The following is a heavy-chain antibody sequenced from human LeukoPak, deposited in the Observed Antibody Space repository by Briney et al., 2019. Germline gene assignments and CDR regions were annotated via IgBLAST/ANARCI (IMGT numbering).Heavy chain of an antibody. CDR1: GFTFNNYD. CDR2: ISTSSSYK. CDR3: ARFDSASGTGFDY. J-gene: IGHJ4*02. D-gene: IGHD6-13*01. Sequence: GGSLRLSCAASGFTFNNYDMNWVRLAPGRGLEWVSSISTSSSYKYYADSLKGRFTVSRDNAKNSLYLHMNSLRAEDTAVYWCARFDSASGTGFDYWGRGTPVTVSS. V-gene: IGHV3-21*01.